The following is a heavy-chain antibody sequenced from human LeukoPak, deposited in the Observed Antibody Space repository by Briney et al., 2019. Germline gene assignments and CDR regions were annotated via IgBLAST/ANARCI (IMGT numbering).Heavy chain of an antibody. D-gene: IGHD2-2*02. Sequence: GGSLRLSCAASGFTFSSYAMHWVRQAPGKGLEWVAFIRYDGSNKYYADSVKGRFTISRDNSKNTLYLQMNSLRAEDTAVYYCAKPPPRAVVVPAAIQYDAFDIWGQGTMVTVSS. V-gene: IGHV3-30*02. CDR3: AKPPPRAVVVPAAIQYDAFDI. CDR2: IRYDGSNK. CDR1: GFTFSSYA. J-gene: IGHJ3*02.